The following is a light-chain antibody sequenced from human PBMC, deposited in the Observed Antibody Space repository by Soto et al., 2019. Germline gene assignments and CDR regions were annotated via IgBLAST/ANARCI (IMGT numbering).Light chain of an antibody. CDR2: RSI. CDR3: TAWDDSLNARL. Sequence: QSVLTQPPSASGAPGQRVTISCSGRYSNIESNTVIWYQQLPGTAPKLLIYRSIQRPSGVPDRFSGSKSGTSASLAISGLQSEDEADYYCTAWDDSLNARLFGGGTKVTVL. CDR1: YSNIESNT. V-gene: IGLV1-44*01. J-gene: IGLJ2*01.